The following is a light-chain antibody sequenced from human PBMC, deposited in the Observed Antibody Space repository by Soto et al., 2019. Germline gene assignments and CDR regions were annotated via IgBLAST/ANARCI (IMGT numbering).Light chain of an antibody. V-gene: IGKV3D-15*01. CDR3: QHYHDWPPAFT. CDR1: QSLSRN. Sequence: EILMTQSPATLSVSPGERATLSCRASQSLSRNLAWYQQKPGQAPRLLLYGASTRASGIPARFSGSGSGTEFTLTISSLHSEDFALYYCQHYHDWPPAFTFGPGTKVDL. J-gene: IGKJ3*01. CDR2: GAS.